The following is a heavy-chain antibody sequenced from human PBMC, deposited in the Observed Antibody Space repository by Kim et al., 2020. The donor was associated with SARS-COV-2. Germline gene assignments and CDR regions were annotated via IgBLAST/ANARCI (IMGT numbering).Heavy chain of an antibody. CDR3: ARPWGLEQRYYYYGMDV. J-gene: IGHJ6*02. Sequence: SVKVSCKASGGTFSSYAISWVRQAPGQGLEWMGGIIPIFGTANYAQKFQGRVTITADESTSTAYMELSSLRSEDTAVYYCARPWGLEQRYYYYGMDVWGQGTTVTVSS. V-gene: IGHV1-69*13. CDR2: IIPIFGTA. D-gene: IGHD1-1*01. CDR1: GGTFSSYA.